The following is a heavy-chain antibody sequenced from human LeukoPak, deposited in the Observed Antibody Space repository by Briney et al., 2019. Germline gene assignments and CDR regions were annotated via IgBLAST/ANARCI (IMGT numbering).Heavy chain of an antibody. D-gene: IGHD4-17*01. Sequence: GGSLRLSCAASGFTFDDYAMHWVRQAPGKGLEWVSGISWNSGSIGYADSVKGRFTISRDNAKNSLYLQMNSLRAEDTALYYCAKDQVYGDHYYGMDVWGQGTTVTVSS. CDR1: GFTFDDYA. CDR3: AKDQVYGDHYYGMDV. J-gene: IGHJ6*02. CDR2: ISWNSGSI. V-gene: IGHV3-9*01.